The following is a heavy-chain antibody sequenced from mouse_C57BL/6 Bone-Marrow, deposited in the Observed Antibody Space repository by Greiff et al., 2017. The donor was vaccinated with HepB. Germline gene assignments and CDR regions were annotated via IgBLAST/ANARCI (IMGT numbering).Heavy chain of an antibody. CDR3: ARHGGVLPYYFDY. V-gene: IGHV5-9*01. CDR2: ISGGGGNT. Sequence: DVHLVESGGGLVKPGGSLKLSCAASGFTFSSYTMSWVRQTPEKRLEWVATISGGGGNTYYPDSVKGRFTISRDNAKNTLYLQMSSLRSEDTALYYCARHGGVLPYYFDYWGQGTTLTVSS. D-gene: IGHD5-5*01. CDR1: GFTFSSYT. J-gene: IGHJ2*01.